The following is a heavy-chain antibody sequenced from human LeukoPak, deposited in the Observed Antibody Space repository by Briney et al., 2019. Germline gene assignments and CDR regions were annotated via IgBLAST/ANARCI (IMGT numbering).Heavy chain of an antibody. D-gene: IGHD3-10*01. J-gene: IGHJ4*02. Sequence: SETLSLTCAVYGGSFSGYYWSWIRQPPGKGLEWIGEINHSGSTNYNPSLKSRVTISVNTSKNQFSLKLSSVTAADTAVYYCARGRGVAAKDYWGQGTLVTVSS. CDR2: INHSGST. V-gene: IGHV4-34*01. CDR3: ARGRGVAAKDY. CDR1: GGSFSGYY.